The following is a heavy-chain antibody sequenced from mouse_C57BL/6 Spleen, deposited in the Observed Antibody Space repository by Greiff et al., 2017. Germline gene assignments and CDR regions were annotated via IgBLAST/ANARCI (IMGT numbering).Heavy chain of an antibody. V-gene: IGHV1-82*01. Sequence: VQLKESGPELVKPGASVKISCKASGYAFSSSWMNWVKQRPGKGLEWIGRIYPGDGDTNYNGKFKGKATLTADKSSSTAYMQLSSLTSEDSAVYFCANHYYGSSSYFDYWGQGTTLTVSS. D-gene: IGHD1-1*01. CDR3: ANHYYGSSSYFDY. J-gene: IGHJ2*01. CDR2: IYPGDGDT. CDR1: GYAFSSSW.